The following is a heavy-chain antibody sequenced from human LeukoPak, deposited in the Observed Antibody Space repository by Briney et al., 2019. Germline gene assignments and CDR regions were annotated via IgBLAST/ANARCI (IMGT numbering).Heavy chain of an antibody. D-gene: IGHD2-2*02. CDR1: GFTLTSDS. Sequence: QPGGSLRLSCAASGFTLTSDSMNWVRQAPGKGLEWVSYISSGGSMINYADSVRGRFAISRDNANNSLYLQMNSLRAEDTAVYYCARDIAPSAIPDAFDFCGLGAMVTVSS. CDR3: ARDIAPSAIPDAFDF. CDR2: ISSGGSMI. J-gene: IGHJ3*01. V-gene: IGHV3-48*01.